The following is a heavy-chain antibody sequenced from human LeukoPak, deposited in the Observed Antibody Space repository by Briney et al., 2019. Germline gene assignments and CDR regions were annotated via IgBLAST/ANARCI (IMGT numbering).Heavy chain of an antibody. CDR3: ARGGDDYGLY. Sequence: SQTLSLTCTVSGGSISSGGYYWSWIRQHPGKGLEWIGYIYYSGSTYYNPSLKSRVTISVDTSKNQFSLKLSSVTAADTAVYYCARGGDDYGLYWGQGTLVTVSS. D-gene: IGHD4-17*01. J-gene: IGHJ4*02. CDR1: GGSISSGGYY. V-gene: IGHV4-31*03. CDR2: IYYSGST.